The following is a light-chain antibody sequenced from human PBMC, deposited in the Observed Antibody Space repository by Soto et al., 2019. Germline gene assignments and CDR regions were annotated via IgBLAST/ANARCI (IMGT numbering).Light chain of an antibody. CDR3: AAWDDSLNGLV. CDR2: NNN. J-gene: IGLJ1*01. V-gene: IGLV1-44*01. Sequence: QSVLTQPPSASGTPGQRVTISCSGSSSNIGSNTVHWYQQLPGTAPKLLIYNNNQRPSGVPDRFSGSKSGTSASLAISGPQSEDEADYYCAAWDDSLNGLVFGTGTKLTVL. CDR1: SSNIGSNT.